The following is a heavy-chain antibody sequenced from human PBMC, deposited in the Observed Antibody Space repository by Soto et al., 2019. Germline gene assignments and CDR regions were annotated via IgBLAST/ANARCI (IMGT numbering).Heavy chain of an antibody. CDR3: AHRSPTHLAFDS. Sequence: QITLKESGPTLVKPTQTLTLTCTFSGFPLSTSGVAVGWVRQPPGKALEWLALIDWGDNKRYRSSLQSRLTTPKDPTKNQVVLTIPNMDPVDTGTHYWAHRSPTHLAFDSWGQGTLVSVSS. CDR2: IDWGDNK. V-gene: IGHV2-5*02. CDR1: GFPLSTSGVA. J-gene: IGHJ4*02.